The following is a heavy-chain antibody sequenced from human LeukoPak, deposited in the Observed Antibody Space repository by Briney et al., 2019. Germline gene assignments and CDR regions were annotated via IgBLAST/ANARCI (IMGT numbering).Heavy chain of an antibody. D-gene: IGHD3-22*01. CDR3: ARAHWGYDSSEGMDV. CDR2: IGAYNGNT. CDR1: GYTFTSYG. Sequence: ASVKVSCKASGYTFTSYGISWVRQAPGQGLEWMGWIGAYNGNTNYAQKLQGRVTMTTDTSTSTAYMELRSLRSDDTAVYYCARAHWGYDSSEGMDVWGQGTTVTVSS. J-gene: IGHJ6*02. V-gene: IGHV1-18*01.